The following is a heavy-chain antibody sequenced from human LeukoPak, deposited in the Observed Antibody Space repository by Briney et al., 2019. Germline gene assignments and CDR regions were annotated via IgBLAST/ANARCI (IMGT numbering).Heavy chain of an antibody. Sequence: GASVKVSCKASGYTFTGYYMHWVRQAPGQGLEWMGWIKPNSGGTNYAQKFQGRVTMTRDTSISTAYMELSRLRSDDTAVYYCARGSDYYDSSGYSQKFDYWGQGTLITVSS. CDR1: GYTFTGYY. CDR2: IKPNSGGT. J-gene: IGHJ4*02. D-gene: IGHD3-22*01. V-gene: IGHV1-2*02. CDR3: ARGSDYYDSSGYSQKFDY.